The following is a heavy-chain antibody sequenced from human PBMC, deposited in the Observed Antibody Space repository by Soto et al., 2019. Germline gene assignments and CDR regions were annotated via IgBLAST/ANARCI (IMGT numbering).Heavy chain of an antibody. D-gene: IGHD2-15*01. CDR3: ARGRVVVVVARQYNCLVP. Sequence: PSETLSLTCAVYGGSFSGYYWSWIRQPPGKGLEWIGEINHSGSTNYNPSLKSRVTISVDTSKNQFSLKLSSVTAADTAVYYCARGRVVVVVARQYNCLVPWGPGTLVTV. CDR2: INHSGST. CDR1: GGSFSGYY. V-gene: IGHV4-34*01. J-gene: IGHJ5*02.